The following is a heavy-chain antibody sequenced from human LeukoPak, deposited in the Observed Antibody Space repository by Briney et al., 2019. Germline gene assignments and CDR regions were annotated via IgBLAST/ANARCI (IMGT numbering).Heavy chain of an antibody. CDR1: GFIVSTNY. Sequence: PGGSLRLSCAASGFIVSTNYMIWVRQAPGKGLECVSIIYSDSSAYYADSVKGRFTISRDTSKNTPYLQMNRLRAEDTAVYYCALVVLSRGDYWGQGTLVTVSS. D-gene: IGHD6-6*01. J-gene: IGHJ4*02. CDR3: ALVVLSRGDY. CDR2: IYSDSSA. V-gene: IGHV3-53*01.